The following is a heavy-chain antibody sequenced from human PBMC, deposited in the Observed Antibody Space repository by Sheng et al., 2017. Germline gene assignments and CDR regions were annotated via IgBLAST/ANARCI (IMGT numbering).Heavy chain of an antibody. CDR3: ARDLRSSSWYINYYMDV. CDR1: GFTFSDYY. CDR2: ISSSSSYT. V-gene: IGHV3-11*05. D-gene: IGHD6-13*01. Sequence: QVQLVESGGGLVKPGGSLRLSCAASGFTFSDYYMSWIRQAPGKGLEWVSYISSSSSYTNYADSVKGRFTISRDNAKNSLYLQMNSLRAEDTAVYYCARDLRSSSWYINYYMDVWGKGTTVTVSS. J-gene: IGHJ6*03.